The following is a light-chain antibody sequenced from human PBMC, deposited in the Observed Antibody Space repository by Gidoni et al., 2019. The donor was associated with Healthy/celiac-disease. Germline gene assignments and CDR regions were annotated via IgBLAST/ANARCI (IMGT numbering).Light chain of an antibody. CDR3: QQRSNWPT. V-gene: IGKV3-11*01. Sequence: EIVLTQSPATLSLSPGERATPSCRASQSVSSSLAWYQQKPGQAPRLLIYDASNRATGIPARFSGSGSGTDFTLTISSLEPEDFAVYYCQQRSNWPTFXGXTKVEIK. CDR1: QSVSSS. J-gene: IGKJ4*01. CDR2: DAS.